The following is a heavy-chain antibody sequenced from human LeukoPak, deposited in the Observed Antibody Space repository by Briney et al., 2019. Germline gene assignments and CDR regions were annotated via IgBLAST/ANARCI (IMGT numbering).Heavy chain of an antibody. CDR3: ARDGCTNGVCYPY. CDR1: GYTFTDYY. J-gene: IGHJ4*02. Sequence: GASVKVSCKASGYTFTDYYMHWVRQAPGQGLEWMGWINPNSGGTNYAQKFQGRVTMTRDTSISTAYMELSRLRSDDTAVYYCARDGCTNGVCYPYWGQGTLVTVSS. V-gene: IGHV1-2*02. CDR2: INPNSGGT. D-gene: IGHD2-8*01.